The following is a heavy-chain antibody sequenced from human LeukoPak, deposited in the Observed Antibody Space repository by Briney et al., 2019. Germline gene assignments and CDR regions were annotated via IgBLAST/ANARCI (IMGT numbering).Heavy chain of an antibody. D-gene: IGHD1-20*01. J-gene: IGHJ4*02. V-gene: IGHV3-21*01. CDR3: ARGKGYNWNYVDY. CDR2: ISSSSYI. Sequence: PGGSLRLSCAASGFTFSSYSMNWVRQAPGKGLEWVSSISSSSYIYYADSVKGRFTISRDNAKNSLYLQMNSLRAEDTAVYYCARGKGYNWNYVDYWGQGTLVTVSP. CDR1: GFTFSSYS.